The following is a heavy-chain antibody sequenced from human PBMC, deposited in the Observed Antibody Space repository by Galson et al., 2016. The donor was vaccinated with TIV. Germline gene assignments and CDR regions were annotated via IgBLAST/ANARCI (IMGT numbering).Heavy chain of an antibody. D-gene: IGHD4-17*01. CDR2: IGGSGGSP. V-gene: IGHV3-23*01. CDR3: ASGSNYGDFGGPEFDY. Sequence: SLRLSCAASGFSFSNYAMSWVRQAPGRGLEWVSGIGGSGGSPNYGDSVKGRFTISRDNSENTLYLQMNSLRAEDTAVYYCASGSNYGDFGGPEFDYWGRGTLVTVSS. CDR1: GFSFSNYA. J-gene: IGHJ4*02.